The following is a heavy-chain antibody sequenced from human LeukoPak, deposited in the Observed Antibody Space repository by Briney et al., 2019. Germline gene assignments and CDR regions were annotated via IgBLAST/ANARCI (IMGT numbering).Heavy chain of an antibody. J-gene: IGHJ4*02. CDR3: ARANFLYCSSTSCLFDY. CDR2: INPNSGGT. D-gene: IGHD2-2*01. V-gene: IGHV1-2*04. Sequence: GASVKVSCKASGYTFTDYYMHWVRLAPGQGLEWMGWINPNSGGTNYVQKFQGWVTMTRDTSINTAYMELSRLTSDDTAVYYCARANFLYCSSTSCLFDYWGQRTLVTVSS. CDR1: GYTFTDYY.